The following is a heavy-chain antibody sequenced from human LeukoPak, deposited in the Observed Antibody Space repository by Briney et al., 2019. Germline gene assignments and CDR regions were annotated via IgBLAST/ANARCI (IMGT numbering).Heavy chain of an antibody. J-gene: IGHJ5*02. CDR3: ARPNTSSGGSFAP. V-gene: IGHV4-61*02. D-gene: IGHD2-15*01. CDR2: IFPSGST. Sequence: SETLSLTCTVSGGSISSGSYYWSWIRQPAGKGLEWIGCIFPSGSTYYNPSLKSRVTISVDTSKNQFSLKLSSVTAADTAVYYCARPNTSSGGSFAPWGQGTLVTVSS. CDR1: GGSISSGSYY.